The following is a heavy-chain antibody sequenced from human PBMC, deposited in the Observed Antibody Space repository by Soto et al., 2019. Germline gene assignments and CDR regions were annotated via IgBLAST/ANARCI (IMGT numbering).Heavy chain of an antibody. CDR2: IVVGSGNT. D-gene: IGHD4-17*01. CDR1: GFTFTSSA. Sequence: QMQLVQSGPEVKKPGTSVKVSCKASGFTFTSSAMQWVRQARGQRLEWIGWIVVGSGNTNYAQKFQERVTITRYMSTSPAYMELSSLRSEDTAVYYCAAEPYGDYAAWYFDLGGRGTLVTVSS. J-gene: IGHJ2*01. V-gene: IGHV1-58*02. CDR3: AAEPYGDYAAWYFDL.